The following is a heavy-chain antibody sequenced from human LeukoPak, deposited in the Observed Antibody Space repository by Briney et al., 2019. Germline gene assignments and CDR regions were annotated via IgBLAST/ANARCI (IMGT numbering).Heavy chain of an antibody. CDR3: AKDLEGGIAAAPTWSVDY. CDR2: ISYDGSNK. Sequence: GGSLRLSCAASGFTFSSYAMHWVRQAPGKGLEWVAVISYDGSNKYYADSVKGRFTISRDNSKNTLYLQMNSLRAEDTAVYYCAKDLEGGIAAAPTWSVDYWGQGTLVTVSS. D-gene: IGHD6-13*01. J-gene: IGHJ4*02. V-gene: IGHV3-30-3*01. CDR1: GFTFSSYA.